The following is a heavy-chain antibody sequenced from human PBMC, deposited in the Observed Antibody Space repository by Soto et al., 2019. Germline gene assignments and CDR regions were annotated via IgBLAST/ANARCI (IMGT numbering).Heavy chain of an antibody. CDR3: ARGRYYGSGSFAY. CDR1: GFTFSSYG. Sequence: QVQLVESGGGVVQPGRSLRLSCAASGFTFSSYGMHWVRQAPGKGLEWVAVIWYDGSNKYYADSVKGRFTISRDNSKNPLYLQMNSLRAEDTAVYYCARGRYYGSGSFAYWGQGTLVTVSS. J-gene: IGHJ4*02. D-gene: IGHD3-10*01. CDR2: IWYDGSNK. V-gene: IGHV3-33*01.